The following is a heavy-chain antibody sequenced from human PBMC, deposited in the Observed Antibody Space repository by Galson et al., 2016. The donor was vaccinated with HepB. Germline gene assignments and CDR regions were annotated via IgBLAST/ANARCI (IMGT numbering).Heavy chain of an antibody. Sequence: KVSCKASGYTFTSYAIHWVRQAPGQRLEWMGWINAGNGNTKYSQNFQGRVTITRDTSASTAYMEMSSLTSEDTAVYFCATQGHHPCDYWGQGTLVTVSS. D-gene: IGHD1-14*01. CDR3: ATQGHHPCDY. V-gene: IGHV1-3*01. CDR1: GYTFTSYA. J-gene: IGHJ4*02. CDR2: INAGNGNT.